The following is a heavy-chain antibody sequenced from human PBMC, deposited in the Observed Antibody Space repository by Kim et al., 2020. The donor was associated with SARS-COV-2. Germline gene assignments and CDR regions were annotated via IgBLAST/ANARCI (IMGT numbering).Heavy chain of an antibody. Sequence: GGSLRLSCAASGFTFSDYYMSWIRQAPGKGLEWVSYISSSSSYTNYADSVKGRFTISRDNAKNSLYLQMNSLRAEDTAVYYCARDSGRVDGSGSYRIFDYWGQGTLVTVSS. J-gene: IGHJ4*02. CDR3: ARDSGRVDGSGSYRIFDY. V-gene: IGHV3-11*05. CDR1: GFTFSDYY. CDR2: ISSSSSYT. D-gene: IGHD3-10*01.